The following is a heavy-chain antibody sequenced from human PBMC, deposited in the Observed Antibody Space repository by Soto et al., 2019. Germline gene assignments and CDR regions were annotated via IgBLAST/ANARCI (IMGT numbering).Heavy chain of an antibody. CDR1: GYTFTSYD. Sequence: ASVKVSCKASGYTFTSYDINWVRQATGQGLEWMGWMNPNSGNTGYAQKFQGRVTMTRNTSISTAYMELSSLRSEDTAVYYCARSYSSSWYNNYYYYYGMDVWGQGTTVPVSS. V-gene: IGHV1-8*01. D-gene: IGHD6-13*01. J-gene: IGHJ6*02. CDR3: ARSYSSSWYNNYYYYYGMDV. CDR2: MNPNSGNT.